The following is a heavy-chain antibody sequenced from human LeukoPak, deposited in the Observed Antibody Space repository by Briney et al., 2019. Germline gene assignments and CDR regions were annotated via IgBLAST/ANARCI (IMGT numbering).Heavy chain of an antibody. D-gene: IGHD1-26*01. CDR2: IRYDGSNK. J-gene: IGHJ4*02. Sequence: GGSLRLSCAASGFTFSSYGMHWVRQPPGKGLEWVAFIRYDGSNKYYADSVKGRFTISRDNSKNTLYLQMNSLRAEDTAVYYCARDGVGATPVFDYWGQGTLVTVSS. CDR3: ARDGVGATPVFDY. CDR1: GFTFSSYG. V-gene: IGHV3-30*02.